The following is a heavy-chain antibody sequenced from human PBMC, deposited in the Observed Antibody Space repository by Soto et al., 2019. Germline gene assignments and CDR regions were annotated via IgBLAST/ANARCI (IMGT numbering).Heavy chain of an antibody. CDR1: GYTFTGYY. CDR3: AKGGAIVAAGTRVYLYNAMDV. D-gene: IGHD1-26*01. Sequence: QVQLVQSGTEVKRPGDSVKVSCKASGYTFTGYYVHWVRQAPGQGLEWMGWINPNSGDTYLAQRFQGRVTMNRDTSIGTGYMEVRGLTSDDTAEYYCAKGGAIVAAGTRVYLYNAMDVWGQGTTVTVSS. J-gene: IGHJ6*02. CDR2: INPNSGDT. V-gene: IGHV1-2*02.